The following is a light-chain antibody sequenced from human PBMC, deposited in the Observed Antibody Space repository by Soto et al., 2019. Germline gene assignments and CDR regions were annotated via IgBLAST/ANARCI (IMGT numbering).Light chain of an antibody. Sequence: SYELTQPPSVSVSPGQTANITCSGDKLGDKYACWYQQKPGQSPVLVIYQNSKRPSGIPERFSGSNSGNTGTLTISGTQAMDEADYYCQAWDSSTAGVFGAGTKLTVL. CDR2: QNS. CDR3: QAWDSSTAGV. V-gene: IGLV3-1*01. J-gene: IGLJ1*01. CDR1: KLGDKY.